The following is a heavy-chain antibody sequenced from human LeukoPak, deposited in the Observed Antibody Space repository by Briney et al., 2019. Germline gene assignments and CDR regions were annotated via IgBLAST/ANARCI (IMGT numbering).Heavy chain of an antibody. CDR1: GYTFTNYD. CDR3: ARSQQLVLRSPLDP. V-gene: IGHV1-8*03. CDR2: MNPYSANT. D-gene: IGHD6-13*01. J-gene: IGHJ5*02. Sequence: ASVKVSCKASGYTFTNYDIHWVRQAAGQGLEWMGWMNPYSANTGYAQNFQGRITITRSTSICTAYMELSSLRSEDTAVYYCARSQQLVLRSPLDPWGQGTLVTVSS.